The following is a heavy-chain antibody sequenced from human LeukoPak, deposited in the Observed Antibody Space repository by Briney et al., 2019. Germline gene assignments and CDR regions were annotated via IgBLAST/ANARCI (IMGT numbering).Heavy chain of an antibody. CDR3: AGRGCTNGLCHFDY. D-gene: IGHD2-8*01. J-gene: IGHJ4*02. CDR2: ISSGSSSI. CDR1: GFTFSSYS. Sequence: GSLRLSCAASGFTFSSYSMNWVRQAPGKGLEWVSSISSGSSSIYYADSVKGRFTISRDNAKNSLCLQMNSLRADDTAVYYCAGRGCTNGLCHFDYWGQGTLVTVSS. V-gene: IGHV3-21*01.